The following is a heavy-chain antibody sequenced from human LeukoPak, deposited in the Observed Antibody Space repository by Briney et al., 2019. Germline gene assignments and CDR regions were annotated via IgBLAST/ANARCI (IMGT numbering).Heavy chain of an antibody. Sequence: GGSLRLSCAGSGFTFSSYWLHWVRQAPGKGLVWVSRIYIDGTSTTYADSVKGRFTISRDNAKNTLYLQMNSLRAEDTAVYYCARGGYGGNSLDYWGQGALITVSS. V-gene: IGHV3-74*01. J-gene: IGHJ4*02. D-gene: IGHD4-23*01. CDR2: IYIDGTST. CDR3: ARGGYGGNSLDY. CDR1: GFTFSSYW.